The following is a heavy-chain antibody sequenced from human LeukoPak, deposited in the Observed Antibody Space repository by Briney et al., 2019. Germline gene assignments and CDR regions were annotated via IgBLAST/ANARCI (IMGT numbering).Heavy chain of an antibody. CDR1: GFTFSSDS. D-gene: IGHD6-13*01. J-gene: IGHJ6*02. CDR2: ISSSSSTI. CDR3: ARIHSSSWYGESGYGMDV. Sequence: GGSLRLSCAASGFTFSSDSMNWVRQAPGKGLEWGSYISSSSSTIYYADSVKGRFTISRDNAKNSLYLQMNSLRAEDTAVYYCARIHSSSWYGESGYGMDVWGQGTTVTVSS. V-gene: IGHV3-48*01.